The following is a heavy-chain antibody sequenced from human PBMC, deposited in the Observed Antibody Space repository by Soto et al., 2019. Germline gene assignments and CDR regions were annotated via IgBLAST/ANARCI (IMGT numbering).Heavy chain of an antibody. D-gene: IGHD2-2*01. CDR2: IYPGDSDT. Sequence: PGESLKISCKGSGYSFTSYWIGWVRQVPGKGLEWMGIIYPGDSDTRYSPSFQGQVTISADKSISTAYLQWSSLKASDTAMYYCARQDCSSTSCYRFRPWFDPWGQGTLVTVSS. CDR3: ARQDCSSTSCYRFRPWFDP. J-gene: IGHJ5*02. CDR1: GYSFTSYW. V-gene: IGHV5-51*01.